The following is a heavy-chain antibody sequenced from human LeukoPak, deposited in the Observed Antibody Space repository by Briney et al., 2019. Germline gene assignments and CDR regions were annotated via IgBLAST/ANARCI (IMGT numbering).Heavy chain of an antibody. Sequence: SVKVSCKASGGTFSSYAISWVRQAPGQGLEWMGGIIPIFGTANYAQKFQGRVTITADESTSTAYMELSSLRSEDTAVYYCAGEVSSSSYYYYYGMDVWGQGTTVTVSS. J-gene: IGHJ6*02. CDR3: AGEVSSSSYYYYYGMDV. V-gene: IGHV1-69*13. D-gene: IGHD6-6*01. CDR1: GGTFSSYA. CDR2: IIPIFGTA.